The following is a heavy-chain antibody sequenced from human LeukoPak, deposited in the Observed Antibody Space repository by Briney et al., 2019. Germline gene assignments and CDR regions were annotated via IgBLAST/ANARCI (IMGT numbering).Heavy chain of an antibody. CDR1: GYTFSSYG. Sequence: ASVTVSCKASGYTFSSYGFSWVRQAPGQGLEWMGWISAYNGNTNYAQKLQGRVTLTTDTSTSTTHMELRSLRSDDTAVYYCARTIGSTLSYFDYWGQGTLVTVSS. V-gene: IGHV1-18*01. CDR2: ISAYNGNT. CDR3: ARTIGSTLSYFDY. D-gene: IGHD1-1*01. J-gene: IGHJ4*02.